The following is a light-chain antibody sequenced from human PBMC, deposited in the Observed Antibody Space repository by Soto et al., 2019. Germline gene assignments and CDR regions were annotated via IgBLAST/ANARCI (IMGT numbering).Light chain of an antibody. CDR1: SSNIGADYD. Sequence: QAVVTQPPSVSGAPGQRLTISCTGSSSNIGADYDVHWYQHLPGKPPKLLIYGNANRPSGVPDRFSASTSGTSASLAISDLQAEDEADYYCQSYDSSLSGSWVFGGGTKVTVL. CDR3: QSYDSSLSGSWV. V-gene: IGLV1-40*01. CDR2: GNA. J-gene: IGLJ3*02.